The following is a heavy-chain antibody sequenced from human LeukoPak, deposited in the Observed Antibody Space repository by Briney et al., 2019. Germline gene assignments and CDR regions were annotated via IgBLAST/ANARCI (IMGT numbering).Heavy chain of an antibody. CDR3: AGCRWNYHYFEH. J-gene: IGHJ4*02. CDR2: VYTGGST. D-gene: IGHD1-7*01. CDR1: GFTVSSNY. V-gene: IGHV3-66*01. Sequence: GGSLRHSCAASGFTVSSNYMTWVRQAPGKGLECVSVVYTGGSTYYADSVEGRFTISRDNSKNTLYLHMNSLRPEDTAVYYCAGCRWNYHYFEHWGQGTLVTVSS.